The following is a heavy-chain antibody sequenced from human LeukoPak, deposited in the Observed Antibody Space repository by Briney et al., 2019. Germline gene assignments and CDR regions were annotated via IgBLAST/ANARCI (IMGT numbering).Heavy chain of an antibody. V-gene: IGHV2-5*02. CDR1: GFSLSTSGVG. D-gene: IGHD3-3*01. J-gene: IGHJ4*02. Sequence: SGPTLVNPTQTLTLTCTFSGFSLSTSGVGVGWIRQPPGKALEWLALIYWDDDKRYSPSLKSRLTITKDTSKNQVVLTMTNMDPVDTATYYCAHSPFDFWSGYCPYFDYWGQGTLVTVSS. CDR3: AHSPFDFWSGYCPYFDY. CDR2: IYWDDDK.